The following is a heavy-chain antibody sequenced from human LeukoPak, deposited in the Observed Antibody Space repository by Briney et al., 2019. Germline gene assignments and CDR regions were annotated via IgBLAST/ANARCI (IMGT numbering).Heavy chain of an antibody. J-gene: IGHJ4*02. Sequence: GGSLRLSCTASGFTFGDYVMSWVRQAPGKGLEWVGFIRSKAYGGTTEYAASVKGRFTISRDDSKSIAYLQMNSLKTEDTAVYYCTRSRTYSSSWYYFDFWAREPWSPSPQ. CDR2: IRSKAYGGTT. CDR1: GFTFGDYV. CDR3: TRSRTYSSSWYYFDF. V-gene: IGHV3-49*04. D-gene: IGHD6-13*01.